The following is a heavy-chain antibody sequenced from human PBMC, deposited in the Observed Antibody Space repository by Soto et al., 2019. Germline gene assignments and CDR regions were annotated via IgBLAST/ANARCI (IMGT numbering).Heavy chain of an antibody. CDR1: GFSLNTGGVD. Sequence: QITLKESGPTLVKPTQTLTLTCTFSGFSLNTGGVDVGWIRQPPGKALEWLALIHWDDDKRYSPSLKSRLTITKDTSKKQVVLTMTNTDPVDTATYYCASGRERTYSFDYWGQGALVTISS. J-gene: IGHJ4*02. V-gene: IGHV2-5*02. CDR2: IHWDDDK. CDR3: ASGRERTYSFDY. D-gene: IGHD3-10*01.